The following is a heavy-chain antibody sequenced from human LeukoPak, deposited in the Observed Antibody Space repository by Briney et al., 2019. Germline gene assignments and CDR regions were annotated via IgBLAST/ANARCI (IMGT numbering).Heavy chain of an antibody. D-gene: IGHD3-10*01. CDR2: IYYSGST. J-gene: IGHJ3*02. V-gene: IGHV4-59*08. Sequence: SETLSLTCTVSGGSISSYYWSWIRQPPGKGLEWIGYIYYSGSTNHNPSLKSRVTISVDTSKNQFSLKLSSVTAADTAVYYCARRITMVRGPSGAFDIWGQGTMVTVSS. CDR3: ARRITMVRGPSGAFDI. CDR1: GGSISSYY.